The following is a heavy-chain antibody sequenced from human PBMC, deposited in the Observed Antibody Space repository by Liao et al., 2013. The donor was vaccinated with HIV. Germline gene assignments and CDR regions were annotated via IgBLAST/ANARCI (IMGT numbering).Heavy chain of an antibody. J-gene: IGHJ3*02. CDR3: ARDKYSDSSGYYPSDNDAFDI. CDR1: GGSISSGDYY. V-gene: IGHV4-30-4*08. D-gene: IGHD3-22*01. CDR2: IYYSGST. Sequence: QVQLQQWGAGLLKPSETLSLTCTVSGGSISSGDYYWSWIRQPPGKGLEWIGYIYYSGSTYYNPSLKSRVTISIDTSRNQFSLKLSSVTAADTAVYYCARDKYSDSSGYYPSDNDAFDIWGQGTMVTVSS.